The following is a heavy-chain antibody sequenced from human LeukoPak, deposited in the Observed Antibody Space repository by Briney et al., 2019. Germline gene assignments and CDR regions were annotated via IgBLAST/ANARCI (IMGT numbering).Heavy chain of an antibody. D-gene: IGHD3-22*01. V-gene: IGHV4-31*03. CDR1: GGSISSGGYY. J-gene: IGHJ4*02. Sequence: PSQTLSLTCTVSGGSISSGGYYWSWIRQLPGKGLEWIGYIYYSGSTYYNPSLRSRVTISLDTSKNQFSLKPSSVTAADTAVYYCARGRKVTYYYDSSGYYFDYWGQGTLVTVSS. CDR2: IYYSGST. CDR3: ARGRKVTYYYDSSGYYFDY.